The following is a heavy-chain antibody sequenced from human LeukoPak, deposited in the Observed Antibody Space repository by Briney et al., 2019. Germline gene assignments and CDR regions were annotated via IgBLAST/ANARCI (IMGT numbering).Heavy chain of an antibody. CDR3: ARSIRGFSYVLDY. D-gene: IGHD5-18*01. CDR2: IRYDGSNK. V-gene: IGHV3-30*02. J-gene: IGHJ4*02. Sequence: GGSLRLSCAASGFTFSSYGMHWVRQAPGKGLEWVAFIRYDGSNKYYADSVKGRFTISRDNSKNTLFLQMNSLRGEDTAVYYCARSIRGFSYVLDYWGQGTLVTVSS. CDR1: GFTFSSYG.